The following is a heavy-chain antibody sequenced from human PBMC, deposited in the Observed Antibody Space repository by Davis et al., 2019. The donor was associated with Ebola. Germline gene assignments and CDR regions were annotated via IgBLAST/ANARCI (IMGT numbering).Heavy chain of an antibody. D-gene: IGHD7-27*01. J-gene: IGHJ4*02. CDR3: ARHPGPDY. Sequence: GESLKISCAASGFTFSSYWMHWVRQAPGKGLEWVSYISSSSLTTYSADSVKGRFTISRDNSKNTLYLQMNSLRAEDTAVYYCARHPGPDYWGQGTLVTVSS. CDR1: GFTFSSYW. V-gene: IGHV3-48*01. CDR2: ISSSSLTT.